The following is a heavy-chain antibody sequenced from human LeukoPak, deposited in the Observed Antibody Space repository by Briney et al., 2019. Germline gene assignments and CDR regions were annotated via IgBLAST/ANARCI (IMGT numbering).Heavy chain of an antibody. CDR3: ARGEYYDILTGYYKKNWFDP. CDR1: GGSFSGYY. D-gene: IGHD3-9*01. V-gene: IGHV4-34*01. CDR2: INHSGST. J-gene: IGHJ5*02. Sequence: SETLSLTCAVYGGSFSGYYWSWIRQPPGKGLEWIGEINHSGSTNYNPPLKSRVTISVDTSKNQFSLKLSSVTAADTAVYYCARGEYYDILTGYYKKNWFDPWGQGTLVTVSS.